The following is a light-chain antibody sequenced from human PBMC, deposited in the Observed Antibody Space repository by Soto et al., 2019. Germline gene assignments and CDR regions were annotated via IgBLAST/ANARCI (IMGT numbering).Light chain of an antibody. CDR2: DTS. Sequence: EIVLTQSPATLSLSPGERATLSCRASQSVSSYLAWYQQKPGQAPRLLIYDTSNRATGIPARFRGSGSGTDFTLTISSLEPEDFAVYYCQQRTNWPRSFTFGPGTKVDIK. V-gene: IGKV3-11*01. CDR1: QSVSSY. CDR3: QQRTNWPRSFT. J-gene: IGKJ3*01.